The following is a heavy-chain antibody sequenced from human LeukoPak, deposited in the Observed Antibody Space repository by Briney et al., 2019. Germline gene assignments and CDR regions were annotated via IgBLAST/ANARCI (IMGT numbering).Heavy chain of an antibody. V-gene: IGHV3-23*01. J-gene: IGHJ6*03. CDR1: GFTFSSYA. CDR3: AKDSKIVGPTFRSYHYMDV. Sequence: GGSLRLSCAASGFTFSSYAMSWVRQAPGKGLEWVSAISGSGGSTYYADSVKGRFTISRDNSKKTLYLQMNSLRAEDTAVYYCAKDSKIVGPTFRSYHYMDVWGKGTTVTVSS. D-gene: IGHD1-26*01. CDR2: ISGSGGST.